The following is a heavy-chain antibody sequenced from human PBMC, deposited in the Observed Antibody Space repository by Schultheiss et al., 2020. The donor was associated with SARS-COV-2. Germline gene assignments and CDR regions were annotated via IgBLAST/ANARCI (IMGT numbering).Heavy chain of an antibody. Sequence: ASVKVSCKASGYTFTGYYMHWVRKAPGQGLEWMGRINPNSGGTNYAQKFQGRVTMTRDTSISTAYMELSRLRSDDTAVYYCARQVVPAAFSSYYYGMDVWGQGTTVTVSS. V-gene: IGHV1-2*06. CDR2: INPNSGGT. D-gene: IGHD2-2*01. CDR1: GYTFTGYY. J-gene: IGHJ6*02. CDR3: ARQVVPAAFSSYYYGMDV.